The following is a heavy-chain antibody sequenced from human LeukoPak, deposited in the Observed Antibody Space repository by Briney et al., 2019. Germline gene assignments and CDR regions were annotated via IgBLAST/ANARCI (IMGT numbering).Heavy chain of an antibody. V-gene: IGHV4-34*01. Sequence: SETLSLTCAVYGGSFSGYYWSWIRQPPGKGLEWIGEINHSGSTNYNPSLKSRVTMSVDTSKNQFSLKLSSVTAADTAVYYCARWRRTGTANWFDPWGQGTLVTVSS. CDR3: ARWRRTGTANWFDP. CDR2: INHSGST. J-gene: IGHJ5*02. CDR1: GGSFSGYY. D-gene: IGHD1-7*01.